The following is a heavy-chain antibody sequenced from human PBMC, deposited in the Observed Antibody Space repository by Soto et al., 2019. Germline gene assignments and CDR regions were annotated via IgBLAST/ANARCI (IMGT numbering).Heavy chain of an antibody. CDR1: GFTFSTYA. CDR2: ISASGAKT. V-gene: IGHV3-23*01. CDR3: ALRKTGSYFDY. Sequence: PGGSLRLSCAGAGFTFSTYAMSWVRQAPGKGLEWVWSISASGAKTFYAGSVKGRFTISRDNSMNTLYLQMNRLIADDTAVYYCALRKTGSYFDYWGQGTLVTVSS. J-gene: IGHJ4*02. D-gene: IGHD7-27*01.